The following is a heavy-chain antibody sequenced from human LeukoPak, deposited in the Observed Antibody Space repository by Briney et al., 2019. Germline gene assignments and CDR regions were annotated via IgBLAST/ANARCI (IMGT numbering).Heavy chain of an antibody. CDR2: IGNSGSTI. D-gene: IGHD3-3*01. V-gene: IGHV3-11*04. Sequence: PGGSLRLSYAASGFPFNDNYMSWVRQAPGKGPEWISYIGNSGSTIFYGDSVKGRFTISRDNTKKLVFLEMNSLQVEDTAVYFCATSSEFWGQITIDHWGQGILVTVSS. J-gene: IGHJ4*02. CDR3: ATSSEFWGQITIDH. CDR1: GFPFNDNY.